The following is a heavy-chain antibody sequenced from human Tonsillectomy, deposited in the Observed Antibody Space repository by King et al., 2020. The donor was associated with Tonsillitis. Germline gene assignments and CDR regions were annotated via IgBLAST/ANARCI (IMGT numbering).Heavy chain of an antibody. CDR1: GFTFSNYA. D-gene: IGHD6-13*01. V-gene: IGHV3-30-3*01. Sequence: VQLVESGGGVVQPGRSLRLSCAASGFTFSNYAMHWVRQAPGKGLEWVAVISYDGSNKYYADSVKGRFTISRDNSKNTLSLQMNSLKPEDTAVFYCAREGSSWYSFFDYWRQGTLVTVSS. CDR2: ISYDGSNK. CDR3: AREGSSWYSFFDY. J-gene: IGHJ4*02.